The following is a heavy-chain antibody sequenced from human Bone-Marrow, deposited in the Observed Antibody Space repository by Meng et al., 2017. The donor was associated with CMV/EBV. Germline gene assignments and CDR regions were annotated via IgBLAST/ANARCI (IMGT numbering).Heavy chain of an antibody. CDR1: GYSFTSYW. CDR2: IYPGDSDT. Sequence: KVSCKGSGYSFTSYWIGWVRQMPGKGPEWMGIIYPGDSDTRYSPSFQGQVTISADKSISTAYLEWSSLKASDTAVYYCARRVYYDSRGYPYYFDYWGQGALVTVSS. D-gene: IGHD3-22*01. V-gene: IGHV5-51*01. J-gene: IGHJ4*02. CDR3: ARRVYYDSRGYPYYFDY.